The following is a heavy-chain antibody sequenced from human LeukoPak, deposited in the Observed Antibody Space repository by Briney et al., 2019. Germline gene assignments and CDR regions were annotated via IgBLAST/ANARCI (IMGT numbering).Heavy chain of an antibody. CDR3: AKDFIAMVGYMDV. D-gene: IGHD6-19*01. Sequence: GGSLRLSCAASGFTFSNFWMHWVRQAPGKGLEWVSIISDNGGVTFYADSVKGRFTISRENSKNTLYLQMTSLRAEDTAMYYCAKDFIAMVGYMDVWGKGTTVTVSS. CDR1: GFTFSNFW. CDR2: ISDNGGVT. J-gene: IGHJ6*03. V-gene: IGHV3-23*01.